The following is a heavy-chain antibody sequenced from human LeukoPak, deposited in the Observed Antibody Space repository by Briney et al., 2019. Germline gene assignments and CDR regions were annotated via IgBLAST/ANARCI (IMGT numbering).Heavy chain of an antibody. CDR2: ISSSGSTI. CDR3: ATTTAVGLTPDY. Sequence: GGSLTLSCAASGFTFSDYYMSWIRQAPGKGLEWVSYISSSGSTIYYADSVKGRFTISRDNAKNSLYLQMNSLRAEDTAVYYCATTTAVGLTPDYWGQGTLVTVSS. CDR1: GFTFSDYY. V-gene: IGHV3-11*01. J-gene: IGHJ4*02. D-gene: IGHD4/OR15-4a*01.